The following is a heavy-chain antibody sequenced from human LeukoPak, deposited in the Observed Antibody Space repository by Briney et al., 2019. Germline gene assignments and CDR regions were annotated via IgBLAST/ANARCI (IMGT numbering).Heavy chain of an antibody. D-gene: IGHD4-23*01. Sequence: PGGSLRLSCAASGFTFDDYAMHWVRQAPGKGLEWVSRILGNGGTTYYGDSVKGRFTISRDNSKNSLFLQMFSLRTEDTALYYCAKGTRDYGGLPRWYLDLWGRGTLVTVSS. V-gene: IGHV3-43*02. CDR1: GFTFDDYA. J-gene: IGHJ2*01. CDR2: ILGNGGTT. CDR3: AKGTRDYGGLPRWYLDL.